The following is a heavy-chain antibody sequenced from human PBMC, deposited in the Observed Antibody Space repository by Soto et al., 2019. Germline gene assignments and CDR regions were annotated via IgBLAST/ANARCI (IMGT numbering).Heavy chain of an antibody. Sequence: SETLSLTCTVSGGSISSYYWSWIRQPPGKGLEWIGYIYYSGSTNYNPSLKSRVTISVDTSKNQFSLKLSSVTAADTAVYYCARARMGAYYCYYGIHVWGQGTPLPVSS. CDR3: ARARMGAYYCYYGIHV. CDR1: GGSISSYY. D-gene: IGHD3-16*01. J-gene: IGHJ6*02. V-gene: IGHV4-59*01. CDR2: IYYSGST.